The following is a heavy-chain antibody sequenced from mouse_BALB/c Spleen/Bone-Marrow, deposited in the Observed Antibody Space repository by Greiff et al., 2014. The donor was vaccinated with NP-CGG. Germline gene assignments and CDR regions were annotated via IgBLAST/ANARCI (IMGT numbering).Heavy chain of an antibody. J-gene: IGHJ3*01. Sequence: DVMLVESGGGLVKPGGSLKLSCAASGFIFSSYGMSWVRQTPEKRLEWVATISGGGSYTFYPGSVKGRFTVSRDNAKNNLYLQMSSLRSEDTALYYCARHAYYDQTEVSCVYWGRGTLVTVSA. CDR3: ARHAYYDQTEVSCVY. D-gene: IGHD2-4*01. CDR2: ISGGGSYT. CDR1: GFIFSSYG. V-gene: IGHV5-9-2*01.